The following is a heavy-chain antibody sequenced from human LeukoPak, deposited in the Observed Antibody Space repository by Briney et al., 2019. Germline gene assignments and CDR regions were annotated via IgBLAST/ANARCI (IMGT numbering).Heavy chain of an antibody. V-gene: IGHV3-21*01. CDR1: GFTFSYYA. J-gene: IGHJ4*02. CDR2: ISTSSNYI. CDR3: ARGLSDSWGNLGY. D-gene: IGHD3-16*01. Sequence: GSLRLSCAASGFTFSYYAMNWVRQAPGKGLEWVSSISTSSNYIYYADSVKGRFTISRDNAKNSLYLQMNSLRAEDTAVYYCARGLSDSWGNLGYWGQGALVTVSS.